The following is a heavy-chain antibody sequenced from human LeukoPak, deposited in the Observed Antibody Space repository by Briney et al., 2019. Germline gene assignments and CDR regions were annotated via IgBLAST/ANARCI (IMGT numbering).Heavy chain of an antibody. CDR2: IGTAGDT. J-gene: IGHJ4*02. Sequence: GGSLRLSCAASGFTFSSYDMHWVRHATGKGLEWVSAIGTAGDTYYPGSVKGRFTISRENAKNSLYLQMNSLRAGDTAVYYCASENGRGYFDYWGQGTLVTVSS. CDR3: ASENGRGYFDY. D-gene: IGHD1-1*01. V-gene: IGHV3-13*01. CDR1: GFTFSSYD.